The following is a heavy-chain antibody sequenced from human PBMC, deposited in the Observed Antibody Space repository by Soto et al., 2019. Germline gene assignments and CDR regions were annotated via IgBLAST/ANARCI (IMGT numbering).Heavy chain of an antibody. D-gene: IGHD3-10*01. V-gene: IGHV1-69*01. CDR3: ASSITMVRGVISIYFDY. J-gene: IGHJ4*02. CDR2: IIPIFGTA. CDR1: GGTFSSYA. Sequence: QVQLVQSGAEVKKPGSSVKVSCKASGGTFSSYAISWVRQAPGQGLEWMGGIIPIFGTANYAQKFQCRVTITADESTSTAYMELSSLRSEDTAVYYCASSITMVRGVISIYFDYWGQGTLVTVSS.